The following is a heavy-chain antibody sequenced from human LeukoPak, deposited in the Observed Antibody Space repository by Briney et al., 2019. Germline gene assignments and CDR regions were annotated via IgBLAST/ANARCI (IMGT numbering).Heavy chain of an antibody. V-gene: IGHV3-7*01. CDR1: GFTFSVYW. Sequence: PGGSLRLSCAASGFTFSVYWMSWVRQAPGKGLEWVANIKQDGSEKYYVDSVKGRFTISRDNAKNSLYLQMNSLRAEDTAVYYCARDESDVVVSSSFKYYYYYYMDVWGKGTTVTISS. CDR2: IKQDGSEK. J-gene: IGHJ6*03. D-gene: IGHD2-15*01. CDR3: ARDESDVVVSSSFKYYYYYYMDV.